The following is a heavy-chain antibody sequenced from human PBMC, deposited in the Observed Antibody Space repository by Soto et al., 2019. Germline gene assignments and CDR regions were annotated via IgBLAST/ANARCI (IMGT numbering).Heavy chain of an antibody. Sequence: SETLSLTCTVSGGSISSGGYYWSWIRQHPGKGLEWIGYIYYSGSTYYNPSLKSRVTISVDASKNQFSLKLSSVTAADTAVYYCARVGGINWFDPWGQGTLVTVSS. CDR3: ARVGGINWFDP. D-gene: IGHD3-16*01. J-gene: IGHJ5*02. V-gene: IGHV4-31*03. CDR1: GGSISSGGYY. CDR2: IYYSGST.